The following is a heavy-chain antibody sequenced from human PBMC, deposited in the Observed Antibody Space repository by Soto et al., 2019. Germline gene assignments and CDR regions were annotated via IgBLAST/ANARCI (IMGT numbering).Heavy chain of an antibody. Sequence: EVQLLESGGGLVQPGGSLRLSCAASGFTFSSYAMSWVRQAPGKGLEWVSAISGSGGSTYYADSVKGRFTISRDNSKNTLYLQMNSLRAEDTAVYYCAKGISSWSHYYYGMDVWGQGTTVTVSS. J-gene: IGHJ6*02. CDR3: AKGISSWSHYYYGMDV. D-gene: IGHD6-13*01. CDR2: ISGSGGST. V-gene: IGHV3-23*01. CDR1: GFTFSSYA.